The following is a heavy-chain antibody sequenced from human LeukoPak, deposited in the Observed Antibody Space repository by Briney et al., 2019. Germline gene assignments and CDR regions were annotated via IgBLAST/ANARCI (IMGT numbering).Heavy chain of an antibody. Sequence: PSETLSLTCAVYGGSFSGYYWSWIRQPPGKGLEWIGEINHSGSTNYNPSLKSRVTISVDTSKNQFSLKLSSVTAADTAVYYCAILNSGYDVGFDYWGQGTLVTVSS. CDR1: GGSFSGYY. CDR3: AILNSGYDVGFDY. J-gene: IGHJ4*02. CDR2: INHSGST. V-gene: IGHV4-34*01. D-gene: IGHD5-12*01.